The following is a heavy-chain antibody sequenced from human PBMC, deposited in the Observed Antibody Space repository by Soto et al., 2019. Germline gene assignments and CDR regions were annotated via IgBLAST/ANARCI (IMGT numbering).Heavy chain of an antibody. V-gene: IGHV1-3*05. CDR1: GYTFTSYA. D-gene: IGHD3-10*01. Sequence: QVQLVQSGAEEKKPGASVKVSCKASGYTFTSYAMHWVRQAPGQRLEWMGWINAGNSNTKYSQKFQGRVTITRDTSASTAYMELSSLRSEDTAVYYCARGGPPIDYWGQGTLVTVSS. CDR2: INAGNSNT. CDR3: ARGGPPIDY. J-gene: IGHJ4*02.